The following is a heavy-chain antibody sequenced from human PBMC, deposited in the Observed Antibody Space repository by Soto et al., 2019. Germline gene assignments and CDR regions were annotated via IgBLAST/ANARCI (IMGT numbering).Heavy chain of an antibody. V-gene: IGHV3-7*01. Sequence: EVQLVESGGGLVQPGGSLRLSCVASGFMFSSYWMSWVRQAPGKGLEWVANIKHDGSEKYYVDSVKGRFTISRDSAKNSLFLQMNRLSADDTAVYYCARAGAIFGVVYYFDYWGQGTPVTVSS. CDR1: GFMFSSYW. CDR3: ARAGAIFGVVYYFDY. CDR2: IKHDGSEK. J-gene: IGHJ4*02. D-gene: IGHD3-3*01.